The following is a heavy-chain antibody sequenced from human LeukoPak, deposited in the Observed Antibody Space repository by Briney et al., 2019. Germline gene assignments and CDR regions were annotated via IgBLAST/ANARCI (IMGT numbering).Heavy chain of an antibody. D-gene: IGHD6-19*01. CDR1: GFTFSSYA. CDR3: ARDPSIAVADYYFDY. V-gene: IGHV3-23*01. CDR2: ISGSGGST. Sequence: GGSLRLSCAASGFTFSSYAMSWVRQAPGKGLEWVSAISGSGGSTYYADSVKGRFTISRDNSKNTLYLQMNSLRAEDTAVYYCARDPSIAVADYYFDYWGQGTLVTVSS. J-gene: IGHJ4*02.